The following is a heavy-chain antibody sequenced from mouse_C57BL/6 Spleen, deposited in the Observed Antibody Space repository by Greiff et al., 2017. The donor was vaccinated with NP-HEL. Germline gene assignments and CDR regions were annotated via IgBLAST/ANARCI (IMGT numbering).Heavy chain of an antibody. CDR3: TRGGSTWYFDV. J-gene: IGHJ1*03. CDR2: IDPETGGT. V-gene: IGHV1-15*01. D-gene: IGHD5-1*01. CDR1: GYTFTDYE. Sequence: QVQLQQSGAELVRPGASVTLSCKASGYTFTDYEMHWVKQTPVHGLEWIGAIDPETGGTAYNQKFKGKAILTADKSSSTAYMELRSLTSEDSAVYCCTRGGSTWYFDVWGTGTTVTVSS.